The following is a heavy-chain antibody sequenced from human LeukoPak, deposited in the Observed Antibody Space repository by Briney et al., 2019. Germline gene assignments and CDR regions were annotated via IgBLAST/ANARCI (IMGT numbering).Heavy chain of an antibody. D-gene: IGHD3-22*01. CDR1: GFTFTSSA. V-gene: IGHV1-58*01. J-gene: IGHJ3*01. CDR3: AAEAAYYYDSRDAFDV. CDR2: IVVGSGNT. Sequence: SVTVSCKASGFTFTSSAVQWVRQARGHRLEWIGWIVVGSGNTNYAQKFQERVTITRDMSTSLVYMELSSLRSEDTAVYYCAAEAAYYYDSRDAFDVWAQGTVVTVSS.